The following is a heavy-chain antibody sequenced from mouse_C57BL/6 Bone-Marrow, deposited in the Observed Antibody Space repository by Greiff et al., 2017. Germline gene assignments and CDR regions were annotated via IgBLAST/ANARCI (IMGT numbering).Heavy chain of an antibody. CDR2: IGPGSGST. V-gene: IGHV1-77*01. CDR3: ARRRFITTVVATPLYWYFDV. CDR1: GYTFTDYY. J-gene: IGHJ1*03. D-gene: IGHD1-1*01. Sequence: VKLQESGAELVKPGASVKISCKASGYTFTDYYINWVKQRPGQGLEWIGKIGPGSGSTYYNEKFKGKATLTADKSSSTAYMQLSSLTSEDSAVYFCARRRFITTVVATPLYWYFDVWGTGTTVTVSS.